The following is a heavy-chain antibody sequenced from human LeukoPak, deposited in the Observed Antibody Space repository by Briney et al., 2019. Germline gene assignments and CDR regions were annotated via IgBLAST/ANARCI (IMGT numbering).Heavy chain of an antibody. Sequence: SETLSLTCTVSGGSFGRYYWTWIRQTPGKGLEWIGYIYDRGSTNYTPSLKSRVSISLDTSKNQFSLKLNSVTAADTAIYYCARATTMVYDQWGQGTLVTVSS. D-gene: IGHD3-10*01. V-gene: IGHV4-59*01. CDR3: ARATTMVYDQ. CDR2: IYDRGST. CDR1: GGSFGRYY. J-gene: IGHJ5*02.